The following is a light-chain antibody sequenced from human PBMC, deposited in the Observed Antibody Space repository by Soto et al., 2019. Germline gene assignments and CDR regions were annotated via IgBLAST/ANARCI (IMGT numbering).Light chain of an antibody. V-gene: IGLV2-11*01. CDR3: CSYGGNYVI. CDR1: RRDVGGYNY. J-gene: IGLJ2*01. Sequence: QSALTQPRSVSGSPGQSVTISCTGTRRDVGGYNYVSWYQQHPGKVPKLMIFDVAKRPSGVPDRFSGSKSVTTASLTISGLQAEYEADYYCCSYGGNYVIFGGGTKLTVL. CDR2: DVA.